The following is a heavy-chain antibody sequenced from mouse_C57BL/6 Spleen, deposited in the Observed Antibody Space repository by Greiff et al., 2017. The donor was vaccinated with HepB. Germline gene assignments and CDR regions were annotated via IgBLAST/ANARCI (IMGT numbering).Heavy chain of an antibody. Sequence: VQLKQSGPGLVQPSQSLSITCTVSGFSLTSYGVHWVRQSPGKGPEWLGVIWSGGSTDYNAAFISRLSISKDNSKSQVFFKMNSLQADDTAIYYCARIDDYGRGWFAYWGQGTLVTVSA. V-gene: IGHV2-2*01. D-gene: IGHD2-4*01. CDR2: IWSGGST. CDR3: ARIDDYGRGWFAY. J-gene: IGHJ3*01. CDR1: GFSLTSYG.